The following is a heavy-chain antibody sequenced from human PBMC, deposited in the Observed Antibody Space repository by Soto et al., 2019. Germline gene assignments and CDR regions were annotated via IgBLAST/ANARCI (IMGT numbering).Heavy chain of an antibody. V-gene: IGHV3-23*01. CDR2: ISGSGGST. Sequence: EVQLLESGGGLVQPGGSLRLSCAASGFTFSSYAMSWVRQAPGKGLEWVSAISGSGGSTYYADSVKGRFTISRDNSKNPLYLQMNSLRAEDTAVYYCAKDRGYDILTGYPRGVWDYWGQGTLVTVSS. J-gene: IGHJ4*02. D-gene: IGHD3-9*01. CDR1: GFTFSSYA. CDR3: AKDRGYDILTGYPRGVWDY.